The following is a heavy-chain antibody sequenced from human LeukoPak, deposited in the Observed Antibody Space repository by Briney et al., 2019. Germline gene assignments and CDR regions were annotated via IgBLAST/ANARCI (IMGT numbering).Heavy chain of an antibody. CDR3: TKEKVAYYTDRWSGLFDT. CDR1: GFTFRFYV. CDR2: IRHDGSNK. J-gene: IGHJ5*02. Sequence: QPGGSLRLSCAASGFTFRFYVMNWVRQVPGKGLEWLTFIRHDGSNKFYAESVKGRFTISRDMSKNTLYLQMNSLTLEDTAIYYCTKEKVAYYTDRWSGLFDTWGQGTLVSVSS. V-gene: IGHV3-30*02. D-gene: IGHD1-26*01.